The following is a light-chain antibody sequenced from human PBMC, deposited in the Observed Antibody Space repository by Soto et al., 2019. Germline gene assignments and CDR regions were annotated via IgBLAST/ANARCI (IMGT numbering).Light chain of an antibody. CDR1: QSVSSSY. Sequence: IVLTQSPCTLSLSQGERATLSCRASQSVSSSYLAWYQQKPGQAPRLLIYGASSRATGIPDRFSGSGSGTDFTLTISRLEPEDFAVYYCEQYGSSSTFGQGTRLEIK. CDR2: GAS. V-gene: IGKV3-20*01. J-gene: IGKJ5*01. CDR3: EQYGSSST.